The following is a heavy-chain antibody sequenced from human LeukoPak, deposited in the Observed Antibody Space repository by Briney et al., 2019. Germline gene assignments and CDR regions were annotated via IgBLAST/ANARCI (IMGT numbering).Heavy chain of an antibody. D-gene: IGHD5-18*01. Sequence: PGESLRLSCAASGFTFSDYWMSWVRQAPGKGLEWVANIQQDGSEKYYVDSVKGRFTISRDNAKKSLFLQASSLRGEDTAVYYCARDRGFSYGIDFWGQGTLVTVSS. CDR2: IQQDGSEK. J-gene: IGHJ4*02. CDR1: GFTFSDYW. CDR3: ARDRGFSYGIDF. V-gene: IGHV3-7*04.